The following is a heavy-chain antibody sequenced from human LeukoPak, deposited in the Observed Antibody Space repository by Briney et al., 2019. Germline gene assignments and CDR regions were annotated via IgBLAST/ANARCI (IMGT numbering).Heavy chain of an antibody. CDR2: ISSSGSTI. J-gene: IGHJ4*02. CDR3: ARPTYYYDSSGPQEY. Sequence: PGGSLRLSCAASGFTFSSYEMNWVRQAPGKGLEWVSYISSSGSTIYYADSVKGRFTISRDNAKNSLYLQMNSLRAEDTAMYYCARPTYYYDSSGPQEYWGQGTLVTVSS. V-gene: IGHV3-48*03. CDR1: GFTFSSYE. D-gene: IGHD3-22*01.